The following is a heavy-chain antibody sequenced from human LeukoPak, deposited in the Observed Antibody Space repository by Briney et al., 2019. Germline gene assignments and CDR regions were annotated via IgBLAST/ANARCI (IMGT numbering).Heavy chain of an antibody. Sequence: GGSLRLSCAASGFTFSDYAMHWVRQAPGKGLEWVAVISKDGSDKYYPGSVRGRFTISRDNSKNTIYLQMDSLRAEDTAIYYCARDYWWNYDYWGQGTLATVSS. J-gene: IGHJ4*02. V-gene: IGHV3-30-3*01. CDR1: GFTFSDYA. D-gene: IGHD1-7*01. CDR3: ARDYWWNYDY. CDR2: ISKDGSDK.